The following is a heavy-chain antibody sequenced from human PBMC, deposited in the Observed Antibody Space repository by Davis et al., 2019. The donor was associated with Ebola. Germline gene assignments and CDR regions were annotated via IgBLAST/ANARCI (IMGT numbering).Heavy chain of an antibody. CDR2: IKEDGSEK. CDR1: GFTSRSYW. CDR3: ARRSRNMDV. V-gene: IGHV3-7*03. Sequence: PGGSLRLSCPASGFTSRSYWMSWVRQAPGKGLEWVATIKEDGSEKIEVDSVKGRFTISRDNAKDSLYLQMNSLRAEDTAVYYCARRSRNMDVWGQGTTVTVSS. J-gene: IGHJ6*02.